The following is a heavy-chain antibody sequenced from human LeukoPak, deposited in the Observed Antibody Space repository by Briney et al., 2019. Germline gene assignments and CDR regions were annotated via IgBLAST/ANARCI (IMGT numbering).Heavy chain of an antibody. CDR3: ARSLTADTFDY. Sequence: SETLSLTCTVSGGSVSEYYWSWIRQSPGKGLEWIGYIFYSGTTNYNPSLKSRVTISIDTSKNQFSLNLSSVTAADTAVYYCARSLTADTFDYWGQGTLVTVSS. J-gene: IGHJ4*02. CDR2: IFYSGTT. CDR1: GGSVSEYY. D-gene: IGHD2-21*02. V-gene: IGHV4-59*02.